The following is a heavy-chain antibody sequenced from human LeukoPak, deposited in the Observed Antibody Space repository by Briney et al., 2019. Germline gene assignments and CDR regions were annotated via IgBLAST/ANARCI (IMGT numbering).Heavy chain of an antibody. D-gene: IGHD2-2*01. CDR1: GFTFSSYA. CDR2: ISYDGSNK. V-gene: IGHV3-30-3*01. J-gene: IGHJ4*02. CDR3: AREEDIVVVPAAPLY. Sequence: GGSLRLSCAASGFTFSSYAMHWVRQAPGKGLEWVAVISYDGSNKYYADSVKGRFTISRDNSKNTLYLQMNSLRAEDTAVYYCAREEDIVVVPAAPLYWGQGTLVTVSS.